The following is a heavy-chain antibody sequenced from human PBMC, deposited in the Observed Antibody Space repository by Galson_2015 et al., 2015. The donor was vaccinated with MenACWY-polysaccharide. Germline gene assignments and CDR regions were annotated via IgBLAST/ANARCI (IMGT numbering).Heavy chain of an antibody. CDR1: GYTFTSYY. CDR3: ARIFRYCSGTSCYNPYGMDV. D-gene: IGHD2-2*02. V-gene: IGHV1-46*01. CDR2: INPSGGST. Sequence: SVKVSCKASGYTFTSYYMHWVRQAPGQGLEWMGIINPSGGSTSYAQKFQGRVTMTRDTSTSTVYMELSSLRSEDTAVYYCARIFRYCSGTSCYNPYGMDVWGQGTTVTVSS. J-gene: IGHJ6*02.